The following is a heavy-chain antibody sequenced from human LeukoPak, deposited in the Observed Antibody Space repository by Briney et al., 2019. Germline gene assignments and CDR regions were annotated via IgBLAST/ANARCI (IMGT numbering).Heavy chain of an antibody. CDR1: GGSISSGDYY. CDR3: ARGGSHLVVPDWFDS. J-gene: IGHJ5*01. CDR2: IYYSGST. V-gene: IGHV4-30-4*08. D-gene: IGHD2-15*01. Sequence: PSQTLSLTCTVSGGSISSGDYYWSWIRQPPGKGLEWIGYIYYSGSTYYNPSLKSRVTISVDTSKNQFFLKLSSVTAADTAVYYCARGGSHLVVPDWFDSWGQGTLVTVSS.